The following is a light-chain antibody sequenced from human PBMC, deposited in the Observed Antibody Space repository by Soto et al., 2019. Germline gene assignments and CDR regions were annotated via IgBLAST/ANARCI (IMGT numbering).Light chain of an antibody. CDR2: GAS. V-gene: IGKV3-20*01. CDR3: QQYGSSPLFT. Sequence: EIVLTQSPVTLSLSPGERATLSCRASQSVSSSYLAWYQQKPGQAPRLLIYGASSRATGIPDGFSGSGSGTDFTLTISRLEPEDFAVYYCQQYGSSPLFTFGPGTKVDIK. CDR1: QSVSSSY. J-gene: IGKJ3*01.